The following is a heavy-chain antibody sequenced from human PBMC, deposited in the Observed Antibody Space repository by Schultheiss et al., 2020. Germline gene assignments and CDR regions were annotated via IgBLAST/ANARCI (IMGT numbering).Heavy chain of an antibody. CDR1: GFTFDDYA. CDR2: ISWNSGSI. V-gene: IGHV3-9*01. Sequence: GGSLRLSCAASGFTFDDYAMHWVRQAPGKGLEWVSGISWNSGSIGYADSVKGRFTISRDNAGNSLYLQMNSLRDEDTAVYYCASPLRRYYYVDAFDIWGQGTMV. J-gene: IGHJ3*02. CDR3: ASPLRRYYYVDAFDI. D-gene: IGHD3-10*02.